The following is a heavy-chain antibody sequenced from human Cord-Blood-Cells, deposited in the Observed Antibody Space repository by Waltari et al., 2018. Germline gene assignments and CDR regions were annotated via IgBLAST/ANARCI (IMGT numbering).Heavy chain of an antibody. V-gene: IGHV4-39*01. Sequence: QLQLQESGPGLVKPSETLSLTCTVSGGSISSSSYYWGWIRQPPGKGLEWIGSIYYSGSTYYNPSLKSRVTISVDTSKNQFSLKLSSVTATDTAVYYCARPRITHDELYAFDIWGQGTMVTVSS. J-gene: IGHJ3*02. CDR3: ARPRITHDELYAFDI. D-gene: IGHD3-3*01. CDR1: GGSISSSSYY. CDR2: IYYSGST.